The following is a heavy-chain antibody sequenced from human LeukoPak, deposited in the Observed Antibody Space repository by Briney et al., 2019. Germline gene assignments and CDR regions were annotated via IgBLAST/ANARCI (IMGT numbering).Heavy chain of an antibody. Sequence: PGVSLRLSCAASGFTFSDYYRRWIRQGQGKGREGVSYISSSSSYTNYADSVKGRFTISRDNAKHSLYLQMNSLRAEDTAVYYCASARDYFDYWGQGTLVTVSS. J-gene: IGHJ4*02. CDR3: ASARDYFDY. D-gene: IGHD2-21*01. CDR1: GFTFSDYY. CDR2: ISSSSSYT. V-gene: IGHV3-11*06.